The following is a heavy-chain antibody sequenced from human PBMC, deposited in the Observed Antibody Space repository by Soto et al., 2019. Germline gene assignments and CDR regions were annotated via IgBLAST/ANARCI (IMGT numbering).Heavy chain of an antibody. CDR3: ARVRWTTGTELGY. D-gene: IGHD4-17*01. J-gene: IGHJ4*02. CDR2: IWYDGSNK. Sequence: SLRLSCAASGFTFSSYGMHWVRQAPGKGLEWVAVIWYDGSNKYYADSVKGRFTISRDNSKNTLYLQMNSLRAEDTAVYYCARVRWTTGTELGYWGQGTLVTVSS. CDR1: GFTFSSYG. V-gene: IGHV3-33*01.